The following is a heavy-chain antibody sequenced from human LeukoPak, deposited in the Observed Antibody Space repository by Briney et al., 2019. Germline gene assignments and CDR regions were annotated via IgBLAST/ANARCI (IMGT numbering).Heavy chain of an antibody. Sequence: ASVKVSCKASGYTFTMYYIHWVRQAPGQGLEWMGMINPSDGATTYAQRFQGRVTMTRDMSTTTVYMDLRSLRFEDTAVCFCAREERGGLSANLGGLFASYYTYYYMDVWGRGTTVTVSS. CDR2: INPSDGAT. CDR1: GYTFTMYY. V-gene: IGHV1-46*01. D-gene: IGHD3-10*01. J-gene: IGHJ6*03. CDR3: AREERGGLSANLGGLFASYYTYYYMDV.